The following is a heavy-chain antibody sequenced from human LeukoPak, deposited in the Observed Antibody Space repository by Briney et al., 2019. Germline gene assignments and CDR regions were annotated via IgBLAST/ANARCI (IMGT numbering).Heavy chain of an antibody. V-gene: IGHV3-33*01. Sequence: PGGSLRLSCAASGFTFSSYGMHWVRQAPGKGLEWVAVIWYDGSNKYYADSVKGRFTISRDNSKNTLYLQMNSLRAEDTAVYYCARDLGGLYYYYGMDVWGQGTTVTVSS. CDR2: IWYDGSNK. CDR3: ARDLGGLYYYYGMDV. J-gene: IGHJ6*02. D-gene: IGHD2-15*01. CDR1: GFTFSSYG.